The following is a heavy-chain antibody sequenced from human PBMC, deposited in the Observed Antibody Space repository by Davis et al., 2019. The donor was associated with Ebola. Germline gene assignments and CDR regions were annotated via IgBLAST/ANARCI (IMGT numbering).Heavy chain of an antibody. CDR2: TYYRSKWYN. CDR3: ARGHPWGGHYFDY. V-gene: IGHV6-1*01. J-gene: IGHJ4*02. D-gene: IGHD7-27*01. Sequence: SDPLSLTFPISGAPAPRNIDARHCFRPSPSRGLEWLGRTYYRSKWYNDYAVSVKSRITINPDTSKNQFSLQLNSVTPEDTAVYYCARGHPWGGHYFDYWGQGTLVTVSS. CDR1: GAPAPRNIDA.